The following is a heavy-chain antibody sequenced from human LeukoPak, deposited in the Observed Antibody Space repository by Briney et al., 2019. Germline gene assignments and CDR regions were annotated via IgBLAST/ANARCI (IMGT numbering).Heavy chain of an antibody. D-gene: IGHD2-2*01. CDR2: MNPNSGNT. CDR1: GYTFTDYY. V-gene: IGHV1-8*02. Sequence: ASVKVSCKASGYTFTDYYMHWVRQAPGQGLEWMGWMNPNSGNTGYAQKFQGRVTMTRNTSISTAYMGLSSLRSEDTAVYYCARVNCSSTSCRSKFLDYWGQGTLVTVSS. J-gene: IGHJ4*02. CDR3: ARVNCSSTSCRSKFLDY.